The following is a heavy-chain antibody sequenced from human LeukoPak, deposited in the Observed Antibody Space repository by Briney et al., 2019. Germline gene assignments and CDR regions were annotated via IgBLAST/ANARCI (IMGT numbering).Heavy chain of an antibody. Sequence: GGSLRLSCAASEITFSNYWMTWVRQAPGKGLEWVANIKQDGSKKHYLDSVEGRFTISRDDAKNSVYLQMNSLRAEDTAVYYCARGALIQLWLYDAFDIWGQGTMVTVSS. CDR3: ARGALIQLWLYDAFDI. D-gene: IGHD5-18*01. J-gene: IGHJ3*02. CDR1: EITFSNYW. CDR2: IKQDGSKK. V-gene: IGHV3-7*01.